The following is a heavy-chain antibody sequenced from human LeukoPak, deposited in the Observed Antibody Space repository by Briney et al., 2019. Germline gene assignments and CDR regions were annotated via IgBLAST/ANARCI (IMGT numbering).Heavy chain of an antibody. CDR1: GDSVPSNSAA. J-gene: IGHJ5*02. D-gene: IGHD2-2*01. CDR3: ARGPAVLDP. V-gene: IGHV6-1*01. CDR2: TYYRSKWFS. Sequence: SQTLSLTCAISGDSVPSNSAAWNWIRQSPSRGLEWLGRTYYRSKWFSAYAVSVKSRIIINPDTSKNRFSLQLNSVTPEDTAVYYCARGPAVLDPWGQGTLVTVSS.